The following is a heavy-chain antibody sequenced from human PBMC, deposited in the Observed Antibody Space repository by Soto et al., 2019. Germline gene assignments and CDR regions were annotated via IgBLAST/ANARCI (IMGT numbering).Heavy chain of an antibody. V-gene: IGHV4-39*01. CDR3: ARPRINIVVVVAASYWFDP. Sequence: QLQLQESGPGLVKPSETLSLTCTVSGGSISSSSYYWGWIRQPPGKGLEWIGSIYYSGSTYYIPSLKSRVTVSVDASKNQFSLKLSSVTAADTAVYYCARPRINIVVVVAASYWFDPWGQGTLVTVSS. CDR1: GGSISSSSYY. J-gene: IGHJ5*02. D-gene: IGHD2-15*01. CDR2: IYYSGST.